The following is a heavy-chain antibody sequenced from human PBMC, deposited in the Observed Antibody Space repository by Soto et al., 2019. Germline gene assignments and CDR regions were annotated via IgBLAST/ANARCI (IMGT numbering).Heavy chain of an antibody. CDR2: INPSGGST. J-gene: IGHJ4*02. Sequence: ASVKVSCKASGYTFTSYYMHWVRQAPGQGLEWMGIINPSGGSTSYAQKFQGRVTMTRDTSTSTVYMELSSLRSEDTAVYYCARGHREFYDSSGYQDYWGQGTLVTVSS. V-gene: IGHV1-46*01. CDR3: ARGHREFYDSSGYQDY. D-gene: IGHD3-22*01. CDR1: GYTFTSYY.